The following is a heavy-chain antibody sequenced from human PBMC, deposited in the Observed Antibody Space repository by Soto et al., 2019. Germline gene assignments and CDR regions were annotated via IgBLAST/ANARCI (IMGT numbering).Heavy chain of an antibody. CDR1: GVTFSHYA. CDR2: ISYDGSNK. CDR3: ARAILGYCSSTSCLDYYGMDV. D-gene: IGHD2-2*01. Sequence: LXPACAGSGVTFSHYAMHWVLQAPGKRLEWVAVISYDGSNKYYADSVKGRFTISRDNSKNTLYLQMNSLRAEDTAVYYCARAILGYCSSTSCLDYYGMDVCGQGTTVTVSS. V-gene: IGHV3-30-3*01. J-gene: IGHJ6*02.